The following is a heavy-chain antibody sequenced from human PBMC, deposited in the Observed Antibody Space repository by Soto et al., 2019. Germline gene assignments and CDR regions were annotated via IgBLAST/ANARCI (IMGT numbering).Heavy chain of an antibody. V-gene: IGHV3-11*01. J-gene: IGHJ4*02. CDR2: ISSSANTI. Sequence: QVQLVESGGGLDKPGGSLRLSGAASGFTFSDSYMSWIRQAPGKGLEWISFISSSANTIYYADSVKVRLTISRENAKDSLFLQMSSLRPEDTAVYYCARDQFYTGSRQFDSWGQGTLVTVSS. CDR3: ARDQFYTGSRQFDS. D-gene: IGHD2-2*02. CDR1: GFTFSDSY.